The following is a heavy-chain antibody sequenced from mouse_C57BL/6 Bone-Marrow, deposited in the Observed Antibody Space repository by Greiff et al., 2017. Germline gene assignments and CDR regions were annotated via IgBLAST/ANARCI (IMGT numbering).Heavy chain of an antibody. J-gene: IGHJ2*01. CDR3: ATHWFRDY. Sequence: DVMLVESGGDLVKPGGSLKLSCAASGFNISSDGMSWVRQTPDKRLEWVATISSGGSYTYYPASVKGRFTISRANAKNTLDLQMSSLTSEDTAIYYCATHWFRDYGGQGTTLTVSA. CDR2: ISSGGSYT. D-gene: IGHD2-2*01. CDR1: GFNISSDG. V-gene: IGHV5-6*02.